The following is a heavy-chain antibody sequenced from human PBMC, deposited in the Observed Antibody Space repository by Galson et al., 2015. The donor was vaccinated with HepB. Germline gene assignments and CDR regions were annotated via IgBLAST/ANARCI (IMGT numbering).Heavy chain of an antibody. J-gene: IGHJ4*02. Sequence: SLRLSCAASGFTFSSYWMSWVRQAPGKGLEWVANIKQDGSEKYYVDSVKGRFTISRDNAKNSLYLQMNSLGAEDTAVYYCARDELRYSSSWSFYWGQGTLVTVSS. CDR2: IKQDGSEK. V-gene: IGHV3-7*03. D-gene: IGHD6-13*01. CDR3: ARDELRYSSSWSFY. CDR1: GFTFSSYW.